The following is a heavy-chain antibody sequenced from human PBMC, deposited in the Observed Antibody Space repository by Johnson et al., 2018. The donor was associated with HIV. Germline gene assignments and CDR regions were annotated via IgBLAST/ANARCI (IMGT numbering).Heavy chain of an antibody. CDR2: MSYDGSSK. V-gene: IGHV3-30*04. CDR3: ARDQAIFGVVLASDAFDI. D-gene: IGHD3-3*01. Sequence: QVQLVESAGVAVQPERSLRLSCAAAGFTVSAYAMHGVRQAPGKVLEWVAGMSYDGSSKYYADSVKSRFTLTRDNSRNTLYLQMNSLRAEDTAVYYCARDQAIFGVVLASDAFDIWGQGTMVTVSS. CDR1: GFTVSAYA. J-gene: IGHJ3*02.